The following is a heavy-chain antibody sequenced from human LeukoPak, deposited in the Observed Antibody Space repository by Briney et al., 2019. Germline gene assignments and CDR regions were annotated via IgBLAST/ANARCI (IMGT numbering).Heavy chain of an antibody. V-gene: IGHV3-23*01. CDR3: ASSLSIASSFYDSNVYYYYHDY. J-gene: IGHJ4*02. D-gene: IGHD3-22*01. Sequence: GGSLRLSCAASGFTFSSYAMSWVRQAPGKGLEWVSAISGSGGSTYYADSVKGRFTISRDNSKNTLYLQMNSLRAEDTAIYYCASSLSIASSFYDSNVYYYYHDYWGQGTLVTVSS. CDR2: ISGSGGST. CDR1: GFTFSSYA.